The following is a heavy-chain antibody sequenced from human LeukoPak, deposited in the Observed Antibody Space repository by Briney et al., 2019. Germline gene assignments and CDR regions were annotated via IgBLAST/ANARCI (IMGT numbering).Heavy chain of an antibody. V-gene: IGHV3-23*01. CDR1: GFTFSSYA. D-gene: IGHD3-3*01. CDR3: AKDRDYYDFWSGYYRAHY. Sequence: GGSLRLSCAASGFTFSSYAMSWVRQAPGKGLEWVSAISGSGGSTYYADSVKGRFTISRDNSKNTLYLQMNSLRAEDTAVYYCAKDRDYYDFWSGYYRAHYWGQGTLVTVSS. J-gene: IGHJ4*02. CDR2: ISGSGGST.